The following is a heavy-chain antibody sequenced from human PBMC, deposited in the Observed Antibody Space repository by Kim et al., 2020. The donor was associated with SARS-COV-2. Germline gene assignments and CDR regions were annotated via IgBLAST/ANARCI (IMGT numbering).Heavy chain of an antibody. Sequence: EGSLRLSCAASGFTFSSYAMSWVRQAPGKGLEWVSVISGSGDNTCYADSVKGRFTISRDNSKNTLYLQMNSLRAEDTAVYYCAKSTFDIVVVSAAPHLDYWGQGTLVTVSS. CDR2: ISGSGDNT. D-gene: IGHD2-2*01. V-gene: IGHV3-23*01. CDR1: GFTFSSYA. CDR3: AKSTFDIVVVSAAPHLDY. J-gene: IGHJ4*02.